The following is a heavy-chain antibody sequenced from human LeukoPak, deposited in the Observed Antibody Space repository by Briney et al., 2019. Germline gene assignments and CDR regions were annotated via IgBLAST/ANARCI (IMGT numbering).Heavy chain of an antibody. CDR3: ARLDGYYDSSGYYPRGAFDI. J-gene: IGHJ3*02. CDR1: GYSFTSYW. CDR2: IYPGDSDT. Sequence: GESLKISCKGSGYSFTSYWIGLVRQMPGKGVEWMGSIYPGDSDTRYSPAFQGQVPISADKSISTAYLQWSSLKASDTAMYYCARLDGYYDSSGYYPRGAFDIWGQGTMVTVSS. D-gene: IGHD3-22*01. V-gene: IGHV5-51*01.